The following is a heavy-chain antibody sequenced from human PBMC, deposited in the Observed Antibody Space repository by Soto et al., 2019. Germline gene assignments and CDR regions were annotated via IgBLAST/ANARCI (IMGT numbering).Heavy chain of an antibody. CDR3: ARDLTLRVLTGSPRAVKDYYYYGMDV. Sequence: GASVKVSCKASGGTFSSYAISWVRQAPRQGLEWMGGIIPIFGTANYAQKFQGRVTITADESTSTAYMELSSLRSEDTAVYYCARDLTLRVLTGSPRAVKDYYYYGMDVWGQGTTVTVSS. CDR1: GGTFSSYA. D-gene: IGHD3-9*01. CDR2: IIPIFGTA. V-gene: IGHV1-69*13. J-gene: IGHJ6*02.